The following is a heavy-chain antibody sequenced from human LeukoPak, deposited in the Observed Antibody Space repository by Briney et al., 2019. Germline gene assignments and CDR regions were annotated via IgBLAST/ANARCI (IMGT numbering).Heavy chain of an antibody. CDR1: GFTFSNYD. J-gene: IGHJ3*02. V-gene: IGHV3-13*01. Sequence: GGSLRLSCAASGFTFSNYDMHWVRQAPGKGLEWVSGIGTAGDIYYPGSVKGRFTISRDKSKNTLYLQMNSLRAEDTAMYYCARGIAMTTLNALDIWGQGTMVTVSS. CDR2: IGTAGDI. CDR3: ARGIAMTTLNALDI. D-gene: IGHD1-1*01.